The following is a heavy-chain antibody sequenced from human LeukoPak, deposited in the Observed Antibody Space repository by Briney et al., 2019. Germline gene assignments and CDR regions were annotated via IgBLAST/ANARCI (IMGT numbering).Heavy chain of an antibody. CDR1: KFTFSHYG. CDR2: IWSDGTNQ. J-gene: IGHJ4*02. D-gene: IGHD4-11*01. Sequence: PGRSLRLSCAASKFTFSHYGMHWVRQAPGKGLQWVAVIWSDGTNQYYADSVKGRFTISRDNSNKMVYLQMNSLRADDTGVYYCAKDAQRGFDYSNSLEYWGQGVLVIVSS. CDR3: AKDAQRGFDYSNSLEY. V-gene: IGHV3-33*06.